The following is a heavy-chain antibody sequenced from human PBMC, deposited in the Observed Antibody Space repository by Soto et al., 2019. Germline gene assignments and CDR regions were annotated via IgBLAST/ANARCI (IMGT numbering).Heavy chain of an antibody. Sequence: QVQLVESGGGVVQPGRSLRLSCAASGFTFSNYAMHWIRQAPGKGLEWVAVIWYDGSEKYYADSVKGRFTISRDNSENTLFLQMNSLRGDDTAVYYCASSYFSGGSCWVFDFWGQGTHVTVSS. D-gene: IGHD2-15*01. CDR1: GFTFSNYA. CDR3: ASSYFSGGSCWVFDF. CDR2: IWYDGSEK. V-gene: IGHV3-33*01. J-gene: IGHJ4*02.